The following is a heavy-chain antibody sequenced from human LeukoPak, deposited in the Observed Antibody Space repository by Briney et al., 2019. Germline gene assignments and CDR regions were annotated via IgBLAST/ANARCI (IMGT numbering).Heavy chain of an antibody. CDR2: ISSSSSNT. J-gene: IGHJ5*02. CDR1: GFTFSSYG. D-gene: IGHD3-3*01. Sequence: PGGSLRLSCVASGFTFSSYGMNWVRQAPGKGLEWISYISSSSSNTYYADSVKGRFTISRDNAKNSLYLQMNSLRDEDTAVYYCASLRFFQWLSPQFDPWGQGTLVTVSS. V-gene: IGHV3-48*02. CDR3: ASLRFFQWLSPQFDP.